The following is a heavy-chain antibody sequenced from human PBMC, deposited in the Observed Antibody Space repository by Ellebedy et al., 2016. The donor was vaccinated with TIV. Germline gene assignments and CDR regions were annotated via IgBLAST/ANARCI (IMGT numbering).Heavy chain of an antibody. Sequence: PGGSLRLSCAASGFTFNSYAMHWVRQAPGKGLEWVAVISYDGSSKYYADSVKGRFTISRDNSKSMVHLQMNSLRPEDTAVYYCAKDRTSGDGYWVFDQWGQGTLVTVSS. CDR1: GFTFNSYA. D-gene: IGHD5-18*01. V-gene: IGHV3-30-3*01. J-gene: IGHJ4*02. CDR3: AKDRTSGDGYWVFDQ. CDR2: ISYDGSSK.